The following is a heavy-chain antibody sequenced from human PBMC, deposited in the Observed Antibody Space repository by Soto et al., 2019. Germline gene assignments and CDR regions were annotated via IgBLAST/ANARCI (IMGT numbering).Heavy chain of an antibody. CDR2: IYWDDDK. Sequence: QITLKESGPTLVKPTQTLTLTCTFSGFSLSTRGVGVGWIRQPPGKALEWLALIYWDDDKRYSPSLKSRLTITKDTSKNRVVLTLPNMDPVDTATYYCAHRGTVTPSSPRRYFDLWGRGTLVTVSS. CDR3: AHRGTVTPSSPRRYFDL. V-gene: IGHV2-5*02. CDR1: GFSLSTRGVG. J-gene: IGHJ2*01. D-gene: IGHD4-17*01.